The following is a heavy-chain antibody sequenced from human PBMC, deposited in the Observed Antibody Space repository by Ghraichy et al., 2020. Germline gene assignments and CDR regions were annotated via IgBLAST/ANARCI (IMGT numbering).Heavy chain of an antibody. Sequence: SETLSLTCAVYGGSFSGYYWSWIRQPPGKGLEWIGEINHSGSTNYNPSLKSRVTISVDTSKNQFSLKLSSVTAADTAVYYCARGRYSSSPYFDYWGQGTLVTVSS. V-gene: IGHV4-34*01. D-gene: IGHD6-6*01. CDR3: ARGRYSSSPYFDY. J-gene: IGHJ4*02. CDR1: GGSFSGYY. CDR2: INHSGST.